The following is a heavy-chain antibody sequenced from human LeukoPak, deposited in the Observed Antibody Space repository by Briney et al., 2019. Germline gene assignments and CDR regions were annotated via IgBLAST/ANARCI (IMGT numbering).Heavy chain of an antibody. CDR3: AKDREKWGNYYYYGMDV. V-gene: IGHV3-30*18. Sequence: GGSLRLSCAASGFTFSSYGMHWVRQAPGKGLEWVAVISYDGSNKYYADSVKGRFTISRDNSKNMLYLQMNSLRAEDTAVYYCAKDREKWGNYYYYGMDVWGQGTTVTVSS. D-gene: IGHD1-26*01. CDR1: GFTFSSYG. J-gene: IGHJ6*02. CDR2: ISYDGSNK.